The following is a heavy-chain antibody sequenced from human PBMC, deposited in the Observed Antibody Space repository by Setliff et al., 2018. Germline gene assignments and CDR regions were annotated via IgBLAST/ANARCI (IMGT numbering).Heavy chain of an antibody. Sequence: SETLSLTCAVYGGPFSGYYWSWIRPPPGKRLEWIGEIIHSGSTNYNPSLKSRVTISMDTSKNQFSLKVSTVTAADTAGYYCARSFSRREKFLLDYWGQGALVTVSS. CDR1: GGPFSGYY. V-gene: IGHV4-34*12. J-gene: IGHJ4*02. CDR2: IIHSGST. CDR3: ARSFSRREKFLLDY.